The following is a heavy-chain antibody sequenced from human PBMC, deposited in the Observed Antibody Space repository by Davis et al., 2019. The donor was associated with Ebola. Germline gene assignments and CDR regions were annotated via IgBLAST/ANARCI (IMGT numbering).Heavy chain of an antibody. Sequence: SETLSLTCAVYGGSFSGYYWSWIRQPPGKGLEWIGEINHSGSTNYNPSLKSRVTISLDRSKNQFSLNLSSVTAADTAVYYCARGFTADYHYGMDVWGQGTTVTVSS. CDR3: ARGFTADYHYGMDV. J-gene: IGHJ6*02. CDR2: INHSGST. D-gene: IGHD5-18*01. V-gene: IGHV4-34*01. CDR1: GGSFSGYY.